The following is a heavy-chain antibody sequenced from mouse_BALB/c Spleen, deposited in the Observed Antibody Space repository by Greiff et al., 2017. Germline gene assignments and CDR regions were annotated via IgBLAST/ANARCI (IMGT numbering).Heavy chain of an antibody. D-gene: IGHD4-1*01. CDR1: GFTFSSYG. CDR3: ARHGTGTLLWFAY. J-gene: IGHJ3*01. CDR2: ISSGGSYT. V-gene: IGHV5-6*01. Sequence: EVQLVESGGDLVKPGGSLKLSCAASGFTFSSYGMSWVRQTPDKRLEWVATISSGGSYTYYPDSVKGRFTISRDNAKNTLYLQMSSLKSEDTAMYYCARHGTGTLLWFAYWGQGTLVTVSA.